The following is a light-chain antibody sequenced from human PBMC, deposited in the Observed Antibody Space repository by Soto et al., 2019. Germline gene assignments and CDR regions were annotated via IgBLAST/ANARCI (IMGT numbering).Light chain of an antibody. Sequence: QSVLTQPPSVSEAPRQRVTISCSGSSSNIGNNAVNWYQQLPGKAPKLLIYYDDLLPSGVSDRFSGSKSGTSVSLAISGLQSEDEADYYCAAWDDSLYGYVFGTGTKVTVL. CDR2: YDD. J-gene: IGLJ1*01. CDR3: AAWDDSLYGYV. CDR1: SSNIGNNA. V-gene: IGLV1-36*01.